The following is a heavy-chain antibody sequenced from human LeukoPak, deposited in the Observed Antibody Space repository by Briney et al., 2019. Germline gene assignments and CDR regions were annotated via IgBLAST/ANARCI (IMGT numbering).Heavy chain of an antibody. V-gene: IGHV1-18*01. CDR3: ARVDSGGWYHYYYYYMDV. D-gene: IGHD6-19*01. CDR1: GYTFTSYG. CDR2: ISAYNGNT. Sequence: GASVKVSCKASGYTFTSYGISWVRQAPGQGLEWMEWISAYNGNTNYAQKLQGRVTMTTDTSTSTAYMELRSLRSDDTAVYYCARVDSGGWYHYYYYYMDVWGKGTTVTVSS. J-gene: IGHJ6*03.